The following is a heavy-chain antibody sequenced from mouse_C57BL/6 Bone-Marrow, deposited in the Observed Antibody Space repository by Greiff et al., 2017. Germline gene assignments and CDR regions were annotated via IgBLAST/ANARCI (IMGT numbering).Heavy chain of an antibody. D-gene: IGHD2-4*01. CDR1: GFSFNTYA. CDR3: VRQGPIYDDYDDWYFDV. V-gene: IGHV10-1*01. J-gene: IGHJ1*03. Sequence: EVKLVESGGGLVQPKGSLKLSCAASGFSFNTYAMNWVRQAPGKGLEWVARIRSKSNNYATYYADSVKDRFTISRDDSESMLYLQMNNLQTEDTAMYYCVRQGPIYDDYDDWYFDVWGTGTTVTVSS. CDR2: IRSKSNNYAT.